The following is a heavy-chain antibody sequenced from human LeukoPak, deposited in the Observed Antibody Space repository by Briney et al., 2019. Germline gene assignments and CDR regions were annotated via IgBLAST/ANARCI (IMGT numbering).Heavy chain of an antibody. D-gene: IGHD3-22*01. Sequence: ASVKVSCKASGYTFTRYGISWVRQAPGQGLEWMGWISAYNGNTNYAQKLQGRVTMTTDTSTSTAYMELRSLRSDDTAVYYCTIVRGDPYYYDSSGYYPFDYWGQGTLVTVSS. CDR1: GYTFTRYG. CDR3: TIVRGDPYYYDSSGYYPFDY. J-gene: IGHJ4*02. CDR2: ISAYNGNT. V-gene: IGHV1-18*01.